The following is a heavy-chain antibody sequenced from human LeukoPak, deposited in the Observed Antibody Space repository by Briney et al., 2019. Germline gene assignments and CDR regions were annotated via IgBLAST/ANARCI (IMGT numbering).Heavy chain of an antibody. J-gene: IGHJ5*02. Sequence: GGSLRLSCAASGFTFSSYSMNWVRQAPGKGLEWVSYISSSSTIYYADSVKGRFTISRDNAKNSLYLQMNSLRAEDTAVYYCARYYYGSGSYHNWFDPWGQGTLVTVSS. CDR3: ARYYYGSGSYHNWFDP. V-gene: IGHV3-48*04. D-gene: IGHD3-10*01. CDR1: GFTFSSYS. CDR2: ISSSSTI.